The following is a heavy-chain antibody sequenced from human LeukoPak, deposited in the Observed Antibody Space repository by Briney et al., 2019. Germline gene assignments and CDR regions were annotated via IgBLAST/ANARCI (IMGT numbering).Heavy chain of an antibody. CDR2: ISPHNGDT. Sequence: ASVKVSCKTSSYSFINFGITWVRQAPGQGLEWMGWISPHNGDTKYAQNVQGRVTMTTDTSTSTAYMELRSLTSDDTAVYYCARDGKYDSSGYSLALDTWGQGTMVTISS. CDR3: ARDGKYDSSGYSLALDT. V-gene: IGHV1-18*01. J-gene: IGHJ3*02. D-gene: IGHD3-22*01. CDR1: SYSFINFG.